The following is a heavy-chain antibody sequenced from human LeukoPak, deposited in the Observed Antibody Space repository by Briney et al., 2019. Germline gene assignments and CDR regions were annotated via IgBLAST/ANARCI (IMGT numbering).Heavy chain of an antibody. CDR3: ARFLTGYYPGNFDY. D-gene: IGHD3-9*01. J-gene: IGHJ4*02. CDR1: GGSISSGGYY. Sequence: TSETLSLTCTVSGGSISSGGYYWSWIRQHPGKGLEWIGYIYYSGSTYYNPSLKSRVTISVDTSKNQFSLKLSSVTAADTAVYYCARFLTGYYPGNFDYWGQGTLVTVSS. CDR2: IYYSGST. V-gene: IGHV4-31*03.